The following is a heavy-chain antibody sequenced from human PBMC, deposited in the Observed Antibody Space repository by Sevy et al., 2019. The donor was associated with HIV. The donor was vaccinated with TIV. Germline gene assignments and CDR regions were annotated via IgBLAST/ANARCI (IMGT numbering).Heavy chain of an antibody. V-gene: IGHV3-23*01. CDR3: VKHFGGSFIIGYFDY. Sequence: GGSLRLSCVASGITFSNYAMSWVRQAPGKGLEWVSGISGSGGSTYYADSMKGRLTISRDNSKNTLYLQMNSLRVEDTAVYYCVKHFGGSFIIGYFDYRGQGTLVTVSS. CDR2: ISGSGGST. CDR1: GITFSNYA. J-gene: IGHJ4*02. D-gene: IGHD3-16*01.